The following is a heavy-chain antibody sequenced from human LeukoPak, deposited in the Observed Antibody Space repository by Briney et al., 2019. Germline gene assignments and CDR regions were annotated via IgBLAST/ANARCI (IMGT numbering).Heavy chain of an antibody. V-gene: IGHV3-23*01. J-gene: IGHJ6*02. CDR1: GFTFSSYA. Sequence: GGSLRLSCAASGFTFSSYAMSWVRQAPGKGLEWVSAISGSGGSTYYADSVKGRFTISRDNAKNSLYLQMNSLRDEDTAVYYCAAGSLYYYGMDAWGQGTTVIVSS. CDR3: AAGSLYYYGMDA. D-gene: IGHD3-10*01. CDR2: ISGSGGST.